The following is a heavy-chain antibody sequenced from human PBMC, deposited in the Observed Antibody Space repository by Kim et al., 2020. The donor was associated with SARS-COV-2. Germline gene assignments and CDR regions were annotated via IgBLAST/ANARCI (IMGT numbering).Heavy chain of an antibody. D-gene: IGHD3-10*01. Sequence: GGSLRLSCAASGFTFSTYGMHWVRQAPGKGLEWVAFISYDGSKKYYADSVKGRFTMSRDNSKNTLDLQMKSLRAEDTAVYYCARSPLDGSGSYYALDYWGQGTLVTVSS. V-gene: IGHV3-30*03. CDR1: GFTFSTYG. CDR2: ISYDGSKK. CDR3: ARSPLDGSGSYYALDY. J-gene: IGHJ4*02.